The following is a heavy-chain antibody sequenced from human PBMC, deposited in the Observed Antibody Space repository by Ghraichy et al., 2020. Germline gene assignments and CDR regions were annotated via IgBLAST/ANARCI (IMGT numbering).Heavy chain of an antibody. V-gene: IGHV3-7*01. D-gene: IGHD6-19*01. CDR3: ARVTDSSGWLFVYYYYCMDV. J-gene: IGHJ6*02. CDR2: IKQDGSEK. Sequence: GGSLRLSCAASGFTFSSYWMSWVRQAPGKGLEWVANIKQDGSEKYYVDSVKGRFTISRDNAKNSLYLQMNSLRAEDTAVYYCARVTDSSGWLFVYYYYCMDVWGQGTTVTVSS. CDR1: GFTFSSYW.